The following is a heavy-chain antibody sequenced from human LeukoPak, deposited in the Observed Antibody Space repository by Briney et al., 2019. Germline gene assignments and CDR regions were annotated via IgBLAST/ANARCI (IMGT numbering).Heavy chain of an antibody. D-gene: IGHD4-23*01. Sequence: GGSLRLSCTAFGFIFGDYGMSWFRQAPGRGLEWVGFIRRKGNGGTTEYAASVKGRFTISRDDSKNIAYLQMNSLKTEDTAVYYCSTSPSPVGYWGQGTLVTVSS. J-gene: IGHJ4*02. CDR1: GFIFGDYG. CDR3: STSPSPVGY. V-gene: IGHV3-49*03. CDR2: IRRKGNGGTT.